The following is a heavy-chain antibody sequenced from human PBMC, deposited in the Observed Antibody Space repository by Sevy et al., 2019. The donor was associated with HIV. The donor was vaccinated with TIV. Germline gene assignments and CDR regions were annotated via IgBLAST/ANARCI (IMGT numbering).Heavy chain of an antibody. D-gene: IGHD6-13*01. CDR2: IGYDGSNK. CDR3: ARPYSSSWYTLYAFDI. Sequence: GGSLRLSCAASGFTFSSYGMHWVLQAPGKGLEWVAVIGYDGSNKYYADSVKGLFTISRDNSKNTPYLQMNSLRAEDTAVYYCARPYSSSWYTLYAFDIWGQGTMVTVSS. V-gene: IGHV3-33*01. J-gene: IGHJ3*02. CDR1: GFTFSSYG.